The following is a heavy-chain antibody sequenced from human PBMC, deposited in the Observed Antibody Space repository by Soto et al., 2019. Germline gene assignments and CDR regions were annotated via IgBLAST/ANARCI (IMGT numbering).Heavy chain of an antibody. Sequence: EVQLVESRGGLVQPGGSLRLSCAASGFTFSSYWMHWVRQDPGKGLLWVSRINSDGSSTSYADSVKGRFTISRDNAKDTLYLQMNSLTAEDTAVYFCARTPVTYYFDYWGQGTLVTVSS. CDR1: GFTFSSYW. CDR3: ARTPVTYYFDY. D-gene: IGHD4-17*01. CDR2: INSDGSST. J-gene: IGHJ4*02. V-gene: IGHV3-74*01.